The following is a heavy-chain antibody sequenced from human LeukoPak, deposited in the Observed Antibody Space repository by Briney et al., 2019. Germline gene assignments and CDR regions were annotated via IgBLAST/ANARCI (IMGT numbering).Heavy chain of an antibody. V-gene: IGHV4-30-2*01. CDR2: IYHSGST. J-gene: IGHJ4*02. CDR1: GGSISSGGYY. Sequence: SETLSLTCTVSGGSISSGGYYWSWIRQPPGKGLEWIGYIYHSGSTYYNPSLKSRVTISVDRSKNQFSLKLSSVTAADTAVYYCARVRDSSSPYFDYWGQGTLVTVSS. D-gene: IGHD6-6*01. CDR3: ARVRDSSSPYFDY.